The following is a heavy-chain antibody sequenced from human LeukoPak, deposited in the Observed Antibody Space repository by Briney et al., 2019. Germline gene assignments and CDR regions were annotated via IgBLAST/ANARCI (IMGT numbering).Heavy chain of an antibody. CDR3: ARDPAGMSFPEGIYGMDV. Sequence: ASVKVSCKASGYTFTSYAMNWVRQAPGQGLEWMGWINTNTGNPTYAQGFIGRIVFSLDTPVSTAYLQISSLKAEDTAVYYCARDPAGMSFPEGIYGMDVWGQGTTVTVSS. CDR2: INTNTGNP. D-gene: IGHD3-10*01. J-gene: IGHJ6*02. CDR1: GYTFTSYA. V-gene: IGHV7-4-1*02.